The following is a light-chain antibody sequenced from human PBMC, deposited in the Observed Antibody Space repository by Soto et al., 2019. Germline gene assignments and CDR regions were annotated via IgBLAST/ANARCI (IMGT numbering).Light chain of an antibody. Sequence: QSVLTQPPSVSAAPGQKVTISCSGSSSNIGSNYVSWYQQLPGTAPKLLIYDNNKRRSGIPDRFSGSKSGTSATLGITGLQNGEGAHYYRGTWESSPGCGVFGRGTKPPVL. V-gene: IGLV1-51*01. CDR3: GTWESSPGCGV. J-gene: IGLJ2*01. CDR2: DNN. CDR1: SSNIGSNY.